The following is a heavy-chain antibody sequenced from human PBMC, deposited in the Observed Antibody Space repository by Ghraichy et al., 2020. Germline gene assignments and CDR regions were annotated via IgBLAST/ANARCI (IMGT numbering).Heavy chain of an antibody. Sequence: GSLRLSCTVSGGSISSYYWSWIRQPPGKGLEWIGYIYYSGSTNYNPSLKSRVTISVDPSKNQFSLKLSSVTAADTAVYYCARHAEYYYDSSGYYDYWGQGTLVTVSS. V-gene: IGHV4-59*08. CDR1: GGSISSYY. CDR3: ARHAEYYYDSSGYYDY. CDR2: IYYSGST. J-gene: IGHJ4*02. D-gene: IGHD3-22*01.